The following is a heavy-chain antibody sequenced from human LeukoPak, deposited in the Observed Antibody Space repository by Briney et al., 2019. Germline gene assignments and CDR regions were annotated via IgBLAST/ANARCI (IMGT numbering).Heavy chain of an antibody. CDR3: ATREGISSSWTSFDY. Sequence: GGSLRLSCAASGFSVSSNYMSWVRQAPGKGLEWVSVFYTGGDTYYADSVRGRFTISRDNSKNTLYLQMNSLRVDDTAVYYCATREGISSSWTSFDYWGQGTLVTVSS. CDR2: FYTGGDT. V-gene: IGHV3-53*01. J-gene: IGHJ4*02. D-gene: IGHD6-13*01. CDR1: GFSVSSNY.